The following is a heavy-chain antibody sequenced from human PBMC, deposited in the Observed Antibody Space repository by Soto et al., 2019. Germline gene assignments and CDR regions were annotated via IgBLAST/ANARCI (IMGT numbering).Heavy chain of an antibody. J-gene: IGHJ5*02. CDR2: TYYRSKWYN. CDR3: ARDRAPTTIFGVVPYRGWFDT. D-gene: IGHD3-3*01. V-gene: IGHV6-1*01. CDR1: GDSVSSNSAA. Sequence: SQTLSLTCAISGDSVSSNSAAWNWIRQSPSRGLEWLGRTYYRSKWYNDYAVSVKSRITINPDTSKNQFSLQLNSVTPEDTAVYYCARDRAPTTIFGVVPYRGWFDTWGQGTLVTVSS.